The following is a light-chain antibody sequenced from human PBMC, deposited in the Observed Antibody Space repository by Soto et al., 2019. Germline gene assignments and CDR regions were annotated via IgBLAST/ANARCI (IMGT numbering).Light chain of an antibody. CDR3: QQYGSSRT. V-gene: IGKV3D-20*01. J-gene: IGKJ1*01. CDR2: DAS. CDR1: QSVSNNY. Sequence: EIVLTQSPATLSLSPGERATLSCGASQSVSNNYLAWYQQKPGLAPRLVIYDASNRATGIPDRFSGSGSGIDFTLTISRLEPEDFAVYFCQQYGSSRTFGQGTKVEL.